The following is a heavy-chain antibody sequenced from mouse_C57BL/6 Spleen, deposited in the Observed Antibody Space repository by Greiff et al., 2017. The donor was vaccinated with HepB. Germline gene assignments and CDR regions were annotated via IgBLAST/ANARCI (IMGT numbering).Heavy chain of an antibody. D-gene: IGHD2-3*01. V-gene: IGHV5-17*01. CDR1: GFTFSDYG. CDR3: ARLYDGYYFDY. Sequence: EVKLMESGGGLVKPGGSLKLSCAASGFTFSDYGMHWVRQAPEKGLEWVAYISSGSSTIYYADTVKGRFTISRDNAKNTLFLQMTSLRSEDTAMYYCARLYDGYYFDYWGQGTTLTVSS. CDR2: ISSGSSTI. J-gene: IGHJ2*01.